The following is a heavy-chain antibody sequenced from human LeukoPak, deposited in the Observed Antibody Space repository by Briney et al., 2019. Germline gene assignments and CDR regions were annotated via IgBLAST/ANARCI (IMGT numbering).Heavy chain of an antibody. CDR1: GFTFSGYA. CDR2: ISAGGDVT. J-gene: IGHJ6*02. CDR3: AKYCITTNCYPRYGMDV. Sequence: GGSLRLSCAGSGFTFSGYAMSWARQAPGKGLEWVAAISAGGDVTFYADSVRGRFTIFRDNSKGTVFLQMSTLRAEDTAVYYCAKYCITTNCYPRYGMDVWGQGTTVTVSS. V-gene: IGHV3-23*01. D-gene: IGHD2-2*01.